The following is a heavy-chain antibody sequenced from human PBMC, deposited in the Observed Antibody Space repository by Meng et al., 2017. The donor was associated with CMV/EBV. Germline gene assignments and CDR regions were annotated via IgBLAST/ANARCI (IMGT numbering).Heavy chain of an antibody. J-gene: IGHJ6*02. CDR3: ARFHYYYGMDV. V-gene: IGHV3-72*01. Sequence: GESLKISCAASGFTFSDHYMDWVRQAPGKGLEWVGRTRNKANSYTTEYAASVKGRFTISRDDSKNSLYLQTNSLKTEDTAVYYCARFHYYYGMDVWGQGTTVTVSS. CDR1: GFTFSDHY. CDR2: TRNKANSYTT.